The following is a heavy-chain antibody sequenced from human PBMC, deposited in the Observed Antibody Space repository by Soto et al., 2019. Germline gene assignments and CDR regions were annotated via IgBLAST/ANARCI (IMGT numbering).Heavy chain of an antibody. Sequence: ASVKVSCKASGYTFTSYGISWVRRAPGQGLEWMGWIRAYNGNTNYAQKLQGRVTMTTDTSTSTAYMELRSLRSDDTAVYYCARGDHYETSGYYPGDYWGQGTLVTVSS. V-gene: IGHV1-18*01. D-gene: IGHD3-22*01. CDR2: IRAYNGNT. CDR3: ARGDHYETSGYYPGDY. J-gene: IGHJ4*02. CDR1: GYTFTSYG.